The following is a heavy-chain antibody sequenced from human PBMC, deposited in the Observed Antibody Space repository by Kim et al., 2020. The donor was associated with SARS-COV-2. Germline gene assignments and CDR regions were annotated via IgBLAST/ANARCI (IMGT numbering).Heavy chain of an antibody. J-gene: IGHJ4*02. CDR3: ASAYWGYTYDRSGLDMGF. D-gene: IGHD3-22*01. Sequence: VKGRFTISRDNAKNTMFLQMNDLKVEDTALYYCASAYWGYTYDRSGLDMGFWGQGALVTVSS. V-gene: IGHV3-74*01.